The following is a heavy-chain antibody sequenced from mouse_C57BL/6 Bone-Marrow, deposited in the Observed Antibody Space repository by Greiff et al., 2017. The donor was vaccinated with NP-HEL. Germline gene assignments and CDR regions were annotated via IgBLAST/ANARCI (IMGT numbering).Heavy chain of an antibody. CDR3: ASLTGYYAMDY. J-gene: IGHJ4*01. Sequence: EVQRVESGGGLVKPGGSLKLSCAASGFTFSDYGMHWVRQAPEKGLEWVAYISSGSSTIYYADTVKGRFTISRDNAKNTLFLQMTSLRSEDTAMYYCASLTGYYAMDYWGQGTSVTVSS. D-gene: IGHD4-1*01. V-gene: IGHV5-17*01. CDR1: GFTFSDYG. CDR2: ISSGSSTI.